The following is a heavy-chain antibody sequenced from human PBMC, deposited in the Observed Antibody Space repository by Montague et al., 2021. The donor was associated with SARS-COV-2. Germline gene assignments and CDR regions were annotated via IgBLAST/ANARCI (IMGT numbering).Heavy chain of an antibody. CDR1: GLTFSSYD. D-gene: IGHD3-10*01. CDR2: IGTAGDT. V-gene: IGHV3-13*04. Sequence: SLRLSCAASGLTFSSYDMHWVRQATGKGLEWVSAIGTAGDTYYPGSVKGRFTISRENAKNSLYLQMNSLRAGDTAVYYCARGVTMVQGVISRYYYYYGMDVWGQGTTVTVSS. CDR3: ARGVTMVQGVISRYYYYYGMDV. J-gene: IGHJ6*02.